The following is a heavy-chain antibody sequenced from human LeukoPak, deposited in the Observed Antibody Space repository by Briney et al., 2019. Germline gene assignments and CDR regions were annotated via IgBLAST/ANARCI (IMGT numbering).Heavy chain of an antibody. J-gene: IGHJ6*03. CDR3: ARDHIPYYDILTGYPGTHYYYYMDV. CDR1: GGSISSYY. D-gene: IGHD3-9*01. Sequence: SETLSLTCTVSGGSISSYYWSWIRQPAGKGLEWIGRIYTSGSTNYNPSLKSRVTMSVDTSKNQFSLKLSSVTAADTAVYYCARDHIPYYDILTGYPGTHYYYYMDVWGKGTTVTISS. V-gene: IGHV4-4*07. CDR2: IYTSGST.